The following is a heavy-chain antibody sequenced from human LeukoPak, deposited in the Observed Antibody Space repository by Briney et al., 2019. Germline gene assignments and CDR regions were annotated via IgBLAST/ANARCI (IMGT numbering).Heavy chain of an antibody. Sequence: GESLRLSCAASGFTFSNAWMSWVRQAPGKGLECVGHIKSKTVGGTTDYAAPVKGRFTISRDDSKNTVYLQMDSLKTEDTAVYYCTTSLAYCVGDCYPTRWGQGTLVTVSS. D-gene: IGHD2-21*02. V-gene: IGHV3-15*01. CDR2: IKSKTVGGTT. J-gene: IGHJ4*02. CDR1: GFTFSNAW. CDR3: TTSLAYCVGDCYPTR.